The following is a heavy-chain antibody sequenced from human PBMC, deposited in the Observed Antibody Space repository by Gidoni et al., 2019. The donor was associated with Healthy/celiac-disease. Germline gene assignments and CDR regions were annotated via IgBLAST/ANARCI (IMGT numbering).Heavy chain of an antibody. D-gene: IGHD6-6*01. J-gene: IGHJ6*03. CDR2: ISSSGSTI. V-gene: IGHV3-11*01. Sequence: QVQLVESGGGLVKPGGSLRLSCAASGFPFSDYYMSWIRQAPGKGLEWVSDISSSGSTIYYADSVKGRFTISRDNAKNSLYLQMNSLRAEDTAVYYCARDIRKLVRTIYYYYMDVWGKGTTVTVSS. CDR1: GFPFSDYY. CDR3: ARDIRKLVRTIYYYYMDV.